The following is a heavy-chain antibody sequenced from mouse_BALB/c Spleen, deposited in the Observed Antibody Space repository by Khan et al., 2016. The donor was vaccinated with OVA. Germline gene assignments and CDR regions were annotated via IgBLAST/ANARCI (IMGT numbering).Heavy chain of an antibody. CDR1: GYTFTNYG. Sequence: QIQLVQSGPELKKPGETVKISCKASGYTFTNYGMNWVKQAPGKGLKWTGWIITYTGELTFADDFKGRFVFFLVTSASTTYLQISILEKENMTTSICTKITSYWYSTVRDAGTTVTVAT. J-gene: IGHJ1*01. CDR3: TKITSYWYSTV. V-gene: IGHV9-1*02. CDR2: IITYTGEL.